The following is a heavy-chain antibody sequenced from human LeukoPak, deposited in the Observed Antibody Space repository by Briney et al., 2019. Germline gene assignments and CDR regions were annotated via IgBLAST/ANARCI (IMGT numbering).Heavy chain of an antibody. D-gene: IGHD6-13*01. CDR2: IKNKVDGGTI. CDR3: TTDAGYTSRWYNY. CDR1: GFTFNNAY. Sequence: PGGSLRLSCAASGFTFNNAYMCWVRQAPGKGLEWVGRIKNKVDGGTIDYGAPVKGRFTISRDGSRNTLYLQMNSLKTEDTAVYYCTTDAGYTSRWYNYWGQGTLVTVSS. V-gene: IGHV3-15*01. J-gene: IGHJ4*02.